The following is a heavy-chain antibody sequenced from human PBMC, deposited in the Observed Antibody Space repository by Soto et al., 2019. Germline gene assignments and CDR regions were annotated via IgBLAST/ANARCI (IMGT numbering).Heavy chain of an antibody. CDR1: GFSFSSSG. V-gene: IGHV3-33*03. D-gene: IGHD5-12*01. Sequence: QVHLVESGGGVVQPGRSLRLSCAASGFSFSSSGMHWVRQAPGKGLEWVAVIWYDGNKKYYGDSVRGRFTISRDNSKNPLYLEMNSLRAEDTAVYYCGVATTGLLDYWGQGTLVTVSS. CDR2: IWYDGNKK. CDR3: GVATTGLLDY. J-gene: IGHJ4*02.